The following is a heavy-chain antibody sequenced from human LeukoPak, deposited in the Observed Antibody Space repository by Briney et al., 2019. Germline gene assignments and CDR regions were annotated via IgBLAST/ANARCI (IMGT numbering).Heavy chain of an antibody. V-gene: IGHV3-7*01. J-gene: IGHJ6*03. Sequence: GGSLRLSCAASGFTFSSYWMSWVRQAPGKGLEWVANIKQDGSEKYYVDSVKGRFTISRDNAKNSLYLQMNSLRAEDTAVYYCAKRLRYCSGGSCYTGTGANYNYYYMDVWGKGTTVTVSS. CDR1: GFTFSSYW. D-gene: IGHD2-15*01. CDR3: AKRLRYCSGGSCYTGTGANYNYYYMDV. CDR2: IKQDGSEK.